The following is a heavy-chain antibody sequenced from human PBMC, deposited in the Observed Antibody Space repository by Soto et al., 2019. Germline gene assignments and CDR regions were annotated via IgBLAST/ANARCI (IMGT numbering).Heavy chain of an antibody. CDR1: GYTFTSYG. Sequence: QVHLVQSGADVKKPGASVKVSCKASGYTFTSYGISWVRQAPGQGLEWMGWISGYSGNTNYAPKFQDRVTMTTDTSRXTAYMELRSLTSDDTAVYYCARRGSGTVTGYMSDYWGQGTVVTVSS. CDR2: ISGYSGNT. J-gene: IGHJ4*02. V-gene: IGHV1-18*01. CDR3: ARRGSGTVTGYMSDY. D-gene: IGHD4-17*01.